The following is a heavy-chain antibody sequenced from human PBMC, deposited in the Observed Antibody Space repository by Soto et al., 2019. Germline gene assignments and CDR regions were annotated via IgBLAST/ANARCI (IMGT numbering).Heavy chain of an antibody. J-gene: IGHJ6*02. CDR3: ARAGEYKGLRKYSYYGMEV. D-gene: IGHD5-12*01. CDR1: GFTFSSYD. CDR2: IGTAGDT. Sequence: PGGSLRLSCAASGFTFSSYDMHWVRQATGKGLEWVSAIGTAGDTYYLGSVKGRFTISRENAKNSLYLQMNSLRAGDTAVYYCARAGEYKGLRKYSYYGMEVWGQGTRVTVS. V-gene: IGHV3-13*01.